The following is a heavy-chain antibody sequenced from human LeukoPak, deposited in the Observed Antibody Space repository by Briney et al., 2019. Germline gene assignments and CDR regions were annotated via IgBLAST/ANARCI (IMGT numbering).Heavy chain of an antibody. Sequence: GGSLRLSCAASGFTFSIYAMNWVRQAPGKGLEWVSGISGSGGSTYSADSVKGRFTISRDNSKKTVYLQMSSLRAEDTAVYYCAKDRGVVGATPSNFDYWGQGTLVTVSS. CDR2: ISGSGGST. D-gene: IGHD1-26*01. J-gene: IGHJ4*02. CDR3: AKDRGVVGATPSNFDY. V-gene: IGHV3-23*01. CDR1: GFTFSIYA.